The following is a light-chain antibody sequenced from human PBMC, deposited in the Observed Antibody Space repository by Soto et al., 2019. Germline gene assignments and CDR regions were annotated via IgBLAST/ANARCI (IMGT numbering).Light chain of an antibody. CDR2: EGH. CDR3: CSYIGTTTAD. J-gene: IGLJ1*01. CDR1: SGFVGSGRL. Sequence: QSAVAQLDSGSGSPGQSITISCTGTSGFVGSGRLVSWYQQHPGKAPKGMISEGHTRPPGVPPRFSGSTSVTPASLTISGLQADDEADSYCCSYIGTTTADFGPGPTAPVL. V-gene: IGLV2-23*01.